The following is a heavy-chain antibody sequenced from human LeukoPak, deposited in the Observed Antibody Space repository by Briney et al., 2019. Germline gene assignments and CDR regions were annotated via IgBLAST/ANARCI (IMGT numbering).Heavy chain of an antibody. CDR3: AKDQRSIYGY. J-gene: IGHJ4*02. CDR2: ISPDWTST. D-gene: IGHD5-18*01. CDR1: GFTFSSNW. Sequence: GGSLRLSCAASGFTFSSNWIHWVRQVPGKGLVWVSRISPDWTSTTYADSVKGRFTISRDNSKNTLYLQMNSLRAEDTAVYYCAKDQRSIYGYWGQGTLVTVSS. V-gene: IGHV3-74*01.